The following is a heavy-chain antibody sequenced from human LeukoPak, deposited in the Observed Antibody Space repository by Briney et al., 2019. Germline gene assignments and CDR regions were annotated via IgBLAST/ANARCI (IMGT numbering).Heavy chain of an antibody. V-gene: IGHV3-33*06. CDR2: IWYDGSNK. D-gene: IGHD6-19*01. CDR1: GFTFSSYG. J-gene: IGHJ3*02. CDR3: AKARGWYAILDASDI. Sequence: PGGSLRLSCAASGFTFSSYGMHWVRQAPGKGLEWVAVIWYDGSNKYYADSVKGRFTISRDNSKNTLYLQMNSLRAEDTAVYYCAKARGWYAILDASDIWGQGTMVTVSS.